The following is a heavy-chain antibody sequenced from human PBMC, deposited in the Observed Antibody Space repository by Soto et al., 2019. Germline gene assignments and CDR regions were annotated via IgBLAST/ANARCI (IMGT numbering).Heavy chain of an antibody. CDR3: AKPVMTPPTLGAFDI. D-gene: IGHD3-22*01. J-gene: IGHJ3*02. CDR2: ISGSGGST. CDR1: GFTFSSYA. Sequence: EVQLLESGGGLVQPGGSLRLSCAASGFTFSSYAMSWVRQTPEKGLEWVSTISGSGGSTYYADSVKGRFTISSDNSKNPRYLQMSSLIAEDTVVYYCAKPVMTPPTLGAFDIWGQGTMVTVSS. V-gene: IGHV3-23*01.